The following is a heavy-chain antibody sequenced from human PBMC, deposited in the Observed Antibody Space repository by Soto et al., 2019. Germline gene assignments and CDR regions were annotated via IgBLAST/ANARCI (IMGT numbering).Heavy chain of an antibody. CDR3: ARDRDCSSTSCKSPYYYYGMDV. V-gene: IGHV1-69*13. D-gene: IGHD2-2*01. J-gene: IGHJ6*02. Sequence: GASVKVSCKASGYTFMNYGVSWVRQAPGQGLEWMGGIIPIFGTANYAQKFQGRVTITADESTSTAYMELSSLRSEDTAVYYCARDRDCSSTSCKSPYYYYGMDVWAQGTTVTVSS. CDR1: GYTFMNYG. CDR2: IIPIFGTA.